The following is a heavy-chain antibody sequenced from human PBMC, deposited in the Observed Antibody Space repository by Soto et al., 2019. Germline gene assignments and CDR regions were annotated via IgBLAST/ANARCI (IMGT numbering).Heavy chain of an antibody. V-gene: IGHV3-23*01. CDR2: VSGSGDRT. Sequence: PGGSLRLSCAASGFTFNTYAMSWVRQAPGKGLEWVSGVSGSGDRTHYADSVKGRFTISRDNSKNTLSLQMNSLRAEDTAVYYCAKASTYEYVWGSYRYYFDYSGQGTVVTVSS. J-gene: IGHJ4*02. CDR3: AKASTYEYVWGSYRYYFDY. CDR1: GFTFNTYA. D-gene: IGHD3-16*02.